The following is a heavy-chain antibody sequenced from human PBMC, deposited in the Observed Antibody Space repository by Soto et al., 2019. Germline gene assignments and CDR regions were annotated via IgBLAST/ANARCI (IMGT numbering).Heavy chain of an antibody. D-gene: IGHD3-22*01. V-gene: IGHV1-2*04. CDR3: ARDRAYYYDSSGYYRLYYYYGMDV. Sequence: GESLKISCKGSGYSFTTSCMGWVRQMPGKGLEWMGLINPNSGGTNYAQKFQGWVTMTRDTSISTAYMELSRLISDDTAVYYCARDRAYYYDSSGYYRLYYYYGMDVWGQGTTVTVS. CDR1: GYSFTTSC. CDR2: INPNSGGT. J-gene: IGHJ6*02.